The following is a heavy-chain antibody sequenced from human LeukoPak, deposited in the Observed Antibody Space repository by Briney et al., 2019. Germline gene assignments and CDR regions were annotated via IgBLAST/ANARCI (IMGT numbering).Heavy chain of an antibody. J-gene: IGHJ3*02. CDR1: GGSISSSSYY. Sequence: TSETLSLTCTVSGGSISSSSYYWSWIRQPPGKGLEWIGYIYYSGSTNYNPSLKSRVTISVDTSKNQFSLKLSSVTAADTAVYYCAREARITIFGVVIRRLAFDIWGQGTMVTVSS. CDR2: IYYSGST. D-gene: IGHD3-3*01. CDR3: AREARITIFGVVIRRLAFDI. V-gene: IGHV4-61*01.